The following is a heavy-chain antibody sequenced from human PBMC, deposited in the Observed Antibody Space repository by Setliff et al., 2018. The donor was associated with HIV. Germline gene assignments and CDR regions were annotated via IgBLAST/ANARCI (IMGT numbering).Heavy chain of an antibody. J-gene: IGHJ4*02. CDR1: GFTFSSYW. Sequence: GGSLRLSCAASGFTFSSYWMNWVRQAPGKGLEWVANIKQDGSEKYDVDSVKGRFTISRDNAKNSMYLQMNSLRAEDMAVYYCARGDYYDILTGYYTLQRLFDYWGQGTLVTVSS. CDR2: IKQDGSEK. CDR3: ARGDYYDILTGYYTLQRLFDY. V-gene: IGHV3-7*03. D-gene: IGHD3-9*01.